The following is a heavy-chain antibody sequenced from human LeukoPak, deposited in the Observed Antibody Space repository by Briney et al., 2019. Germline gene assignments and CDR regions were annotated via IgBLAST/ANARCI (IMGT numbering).Heavy chain of an antibody. CDR3: AKDETTQTYDFWSGYYTVIGTGADY. Sequence: PGGSLRLSCAASGFTFSSYAMSWVRQAPGKGLEWVSAISGSGGSTYYADSVKGRFTISRDNSKNTLYLQMNSLRAEDTAVYYCAKDETTQTYDFWSGYYTVIGTGADYWGQGTLVTASS. CDR1: GFTFSSYA. D-gene: IGHD3-3*01. V-gene: IGHV3-23*01. J-gene: IGHJ4*02. CDR2: ISGSGGST.